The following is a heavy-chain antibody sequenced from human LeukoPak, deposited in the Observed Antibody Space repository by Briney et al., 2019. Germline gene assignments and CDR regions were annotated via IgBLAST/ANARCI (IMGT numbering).Heavy chain of an antibody. CDR1: GFTFSSYS. CDR3: ARDPGFNPYFDY. CDR2: ISRSSSTI. V-gene: IGHV3-48*01. D-gene: IGHD1-14*01. Sequence: GGSLRLSCAASGFTFSSYSMNWVRQAPGKGLEWVSYISRSSSTIYYADSVKGRFTISRDNAKNSLYLQMNSLRAEDTAVYYCARDPGFNPYFDYWGQGTLVTVSS. J-gene: IGHJ4*02.